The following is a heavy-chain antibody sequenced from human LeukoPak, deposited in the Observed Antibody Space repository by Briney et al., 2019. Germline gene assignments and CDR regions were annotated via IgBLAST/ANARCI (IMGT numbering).Heavy chain of an antibody. Sequence: SETLSLTGTVSGGSISSSSYYWGWIRQPPGKGLEWIGSIYYSGSTYYNPSLKSRVTISVDTSKNQFSLKLSSVTAADTAVYYCARDVTVMTTVPIFDYWGQGTLVTVSS. V-gene: IGHV4-39*07. CDR2: IYYSGST. D-gene: IGHD4-17*01. CDR1: GGSISSSSYY. J-gene: IGHJ4*02. CDR3: ARDVTVMTTVPIFDY.